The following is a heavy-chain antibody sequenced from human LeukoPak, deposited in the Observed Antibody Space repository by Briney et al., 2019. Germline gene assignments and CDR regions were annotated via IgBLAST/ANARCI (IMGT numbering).Heavy chain of an antibody. D-gene: IGHD2-2*01. CDR3: GKVTRGTSCYDAVDI. V-gene: IGHV3-23*01. Sequence: GGSLRLSCAASEFTFSTYAMSWVRQAPGKGLEWVSVIGGSGDTTYYAGSVKGRFTISRDNSKNTLYLQMNSLRAEDTAVYYCGKVTRGTSCYDAVDIWGQGTMVTVSS. CDR1: EFTFSTYA. CDR2: IGGSGDTT. J-gene: IGHJ3*02.